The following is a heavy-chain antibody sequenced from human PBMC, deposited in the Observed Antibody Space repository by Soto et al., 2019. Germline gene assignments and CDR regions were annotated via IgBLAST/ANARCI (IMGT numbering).Heavy chain of an antibody. V-gene: IGHV3-15*01. CDR1: GSTFSNAW. Sequence: ESLRLSCAACGSTFSNAWMSWVRQAPGKGLEWVGRVKSKSNGWTTDYAASVKGRFTISRDDSKNTLYLQMNSLKTEDTAVYYCTTLGFDPWGQGTLVTGSS. J-gene: IGHJ5*02. CDR3: TTLGFDP. CDR2: VKSKSNGWTT.